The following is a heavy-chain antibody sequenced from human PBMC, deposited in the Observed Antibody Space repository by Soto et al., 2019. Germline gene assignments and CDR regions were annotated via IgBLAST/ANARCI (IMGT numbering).Heavy chain of an antibody. Sequence: QVQLVQSGAEVKKHGASVKVSCKVSGYTLTELSMHWVRQAPGKGLEWMGGFDPEDGETIYAQKFQGRVTMTEDTSKDTASMELSSLRSEDTAGYYGAPGGSTPVAEPPYYYYGMEVWGQGTTVTVSS. V-gene: IGHV1-24*01. D-gene: IGHD2-2*01. CDR1: GYTLTELS. CDR3: APGGSTPVAEPPYYYYGMEV. CDR2: FDPEDGET. J-gene: IGHJ6*02.